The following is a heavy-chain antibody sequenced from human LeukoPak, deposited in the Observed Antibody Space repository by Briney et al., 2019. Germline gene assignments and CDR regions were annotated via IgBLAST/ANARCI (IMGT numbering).Heavy chain of an antibody. D-gene: IGHD1-26*01. J-gene: IGHJ5*02. CDR3: ARDGVSGSYSA. Sequence: SVKVSCKASGGTFRSYAISWVRQAPGQGLEWMGGIIPIFGTANYAQKFQGRVTITADESTSTAYMELSNLRSEDTAVYYCARDGVSGSYSAWGQGTLVTVSS. CDR2: IIPIFGTA. CDR1: GGTFRSYA. V-gene: IGHV1-69*13.